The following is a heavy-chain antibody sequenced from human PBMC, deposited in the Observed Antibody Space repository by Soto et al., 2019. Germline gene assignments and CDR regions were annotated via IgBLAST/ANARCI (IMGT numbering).Heavy chain of an antibody. Sequence: SETLSLTCTVSGVSISSYYWSWIRQPPGKGLEWIGYIYYSGSTNYNPSLKSRVTISVDTSKNQFSLKLSSVTAADTAVYYCAGLYYDYIWGSYRYFPYWGQGTLVTVSS. CDR2: IYYSGST. J-gene: IGHJ4*02. CDR3: AGLYYDYIWGSYRYFPY. V-gene: IGHV4-59*01. D-gene: IGHD3-16*02. CDR1: GVSISSYY.